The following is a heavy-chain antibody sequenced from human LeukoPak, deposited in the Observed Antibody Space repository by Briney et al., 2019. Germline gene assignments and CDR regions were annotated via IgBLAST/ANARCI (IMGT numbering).Heavy chain of an antibody. CDR3: AGVGGSYSDFDY. D-gene: IGHD1-26*01. J-gene: IGHJ4*02. CDR2: IYHSGST. Sequence: SETLSLTCAVSGYSISSGYYWGWIRQPPGKGLEWIGSIYHSGSTYYNPSLKSRVTISVDTSKNQFSLKLSSVTAADTAVYYCAGVGGSYSDFDYWGQGTLVTVSS. CDR1: GYSISSGYY. V-gene: IGHV4-38-2*01.